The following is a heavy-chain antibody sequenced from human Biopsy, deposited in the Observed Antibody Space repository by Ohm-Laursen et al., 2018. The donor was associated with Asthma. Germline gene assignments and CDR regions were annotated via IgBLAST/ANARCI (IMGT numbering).Heavy chain of an antibody. CDR1: GGSMTPTSHY. CDR2: ISYGGKT. J-gene: IGHJ6*02. V-gene: IGHV4-39*01. Sequence: GTLSLTWPVSGGSMTPTSHYWDWIRQAPGKGLEWIGYISYGGKTSYNPSLRNRVTISRDTSKNQFSLRLTSVTAADTAVYFCARRITIFGVVQKDHGMDAWGQGTTVIVSS. CDR3: ARRITIFGVVQKDHGMDA. D-gene: IGHD3-3*01.